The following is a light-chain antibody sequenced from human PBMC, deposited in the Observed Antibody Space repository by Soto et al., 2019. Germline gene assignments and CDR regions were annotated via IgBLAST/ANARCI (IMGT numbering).Light chain of an antibody. J-gene: IGLJ3*02. CDR1: ASDIAIYNY. CDR3: NSYTTSGAGV. CDR2: DIS. Sequence: QSALTQPASVSGSPGQSITISCTGTASDIAIYNYVSWYQQHPGKAPKLVIYDISNRPSGVSNRFSGSKSGNTASLTISGLQAEDEGDYYCNSYTTSGAGVFGGGTKVTVL. V-gene: IGLV2-14*01.